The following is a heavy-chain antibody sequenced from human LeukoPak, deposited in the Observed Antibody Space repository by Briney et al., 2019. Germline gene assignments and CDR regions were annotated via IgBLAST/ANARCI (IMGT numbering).Heavy chain of an antibody. CDR1: GGSVSSSSSY. CDR2: IYSGST. V-gene: IGHV4-39*07. J-gene: IGHJ4*02. Sequence: PSETLSLTCAVSGGSVSSSSSYWGWIRQPPGKGLEWIGSIYSGSTYYNPSLKSRVTMSVDTSTNQFSLKLSSVTAADTALYYCARTPIYYYDNSGYYNWGQGTLVTVSS. CDR3: ARTPIYYYDNSGYYN. D-gene: IGHD3-22*01.